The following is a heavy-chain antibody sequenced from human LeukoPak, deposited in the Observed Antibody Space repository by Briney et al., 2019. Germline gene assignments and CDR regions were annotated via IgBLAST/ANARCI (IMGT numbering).Heavy chain of an antibody. J-gene: IGHJ5*02. Sequence: PGGSLRLSCAASGFSFSNYWMHWVRQAPGKGPVWVSRINTAGSTTIYADSVKGRFTISRDNAKNTLYLQMNSLRAEDTAVYYCARDRSITMVRGVIHWLDPWGEGNLVTVSS. D-gene: IGHD3-10*01. V-gene: IGHV3-74*01. CDR1: GFSFSNYW. CDR2: INTAGSTT. CDR3: ARDRSITMVRGVIHWLDP.